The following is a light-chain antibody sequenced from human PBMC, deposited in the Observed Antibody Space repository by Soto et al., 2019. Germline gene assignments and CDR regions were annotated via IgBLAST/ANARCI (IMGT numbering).Light chain of an antibody. J-gene: IGLJ1*01. CDR2: SNN. CDR1: TSNIGSNS. Sequence: QSVLTQPPSASGNPRQRVSISCSGSTSNIGSNSVSWYQQLPGTAPRLLIYSNNQRPSGFPDRFSGSKSVTSASLAISGLQSGDEADYYCAAWDDSLNGYVFGTGTRSPS. CDR3: AAWDDSLNGYV. V-gene: IGLV1-44*01.